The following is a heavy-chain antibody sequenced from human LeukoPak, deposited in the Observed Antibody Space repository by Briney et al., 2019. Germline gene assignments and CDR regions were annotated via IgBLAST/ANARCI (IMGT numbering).Heavy chain of an antibody. CDR3: AKAPGHSSSSGYYYYMDV. V-gene: IGHV1-2*02. CDR2: INPNSGGT. J-gene: IGHJ6*03. Sequence: ASVKVSCKASGYTFTGYYMHWVRQAPRQGLEWMGWINPNSGGTNYAQKSQGRVTMTRDTSNSTAYMELSRLRSDDTAVYYCAKAPGHSSSSGYYYYMDVWGKGTTVTVSS. CDR1: GYTFTGYY. D-gene: IGHD6-6*01.